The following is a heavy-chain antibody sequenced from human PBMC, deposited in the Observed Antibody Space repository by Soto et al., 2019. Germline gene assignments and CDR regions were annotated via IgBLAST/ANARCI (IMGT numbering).Heavy chain of an antibody. J-gene: IGHJ4*02. V-gene: IGHV1-18*03. D-gene: IGHD3-16*01. CDR3: ARYRGSHALDF. CDR1: GYTFTSYG. Sequence: QVQLVQSGAEVKKPGASVKVSCKASGYTFTSYGISWGRQAPGQGLEWMGWISANNGNTNYVQKLQVRVTMTTDTSTMTANMKLRRLRSDDMAVHYCARYRGSHALDFWGQGTLINVSS. CDR2: ISANNGNT.